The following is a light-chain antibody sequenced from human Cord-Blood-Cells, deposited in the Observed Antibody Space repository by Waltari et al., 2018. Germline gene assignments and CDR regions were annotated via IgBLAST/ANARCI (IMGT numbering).Light chain of an antibody. J-gene: IGKJ2*01. CDR1: KSVLSSTNNKNY. V-gene: IGKV4-1*01. Sequence: DIVMTQSTDSLAVSLGDRTTINSKSSKSVLSSTNNKNYLPWYPQKPVQPPKLLIYWASTRESGVSYRFSGIGSGTDFTLTISSVQAEDVSVYYCQQDYSPAHTFGRVTKLEIK. CDR3: QQDYSPAHT. CDR2: WAS.